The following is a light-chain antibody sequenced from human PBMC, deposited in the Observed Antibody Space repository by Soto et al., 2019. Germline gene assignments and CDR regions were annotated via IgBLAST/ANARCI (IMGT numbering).Light chain of an antibody. CDR2: EVN. Sequence: QSALTQPASVSGSPGQSVTISCTGTSSDVGGYDYVSWYQQHPGTAPKLILYEVNNRPSGVSNRFSGSKSGNTASLIISGLQTEDEANYYCSAYTTSNTLIFGIGTKLTVL. V-gene: IGLV2-14*01. CDR3: SAYTTSNTLI. J-gene: IGLJ1*01. CDR1: SSDVGGYDY.